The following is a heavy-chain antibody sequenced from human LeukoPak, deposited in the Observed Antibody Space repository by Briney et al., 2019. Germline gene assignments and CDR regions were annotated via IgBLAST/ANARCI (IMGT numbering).Heavy chain of an antibody. CDR1: GFTVSSNY. CDR2: IYSGGST. CDR3: ARASGDSDYFDY. D-gene: IGHD3-10*01. J-gene: IGHJ4*02. Sequence: PGGSLRLSCAASGFTVSSNYMSWVRQAPGKGLEWVAVIYSGGSTYYADSVKGRFTISRDNSKNTLYLQMNSLRAEDTAVYYCARASGDSDYFDYWGQGTLVTVSS. V-gene: IGHV3-53*01.